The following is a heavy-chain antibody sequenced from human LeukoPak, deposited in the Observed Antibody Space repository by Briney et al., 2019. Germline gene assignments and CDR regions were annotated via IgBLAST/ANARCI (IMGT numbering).Heavy chain of an antibody. CDR1: GDSISSSSYY. V-gene: IGHV4-39*07. D-gene: IGHD3-22*01. J-gene: IGHJ4*02. Sequence: SETLSLTCTVSGDSISSSSYYWGWIRQSPGKGLEWIGRIYYSGGTYYNPSLKSRVTISVDTSKSQFSLKLSSVTAADTAVYYCARDSAHYYDSSGHYPTDYWGQGTLVTVSS. CDR2: IYYSGGT. CDR3: ARDSAHYYDSSGHYPTDY.